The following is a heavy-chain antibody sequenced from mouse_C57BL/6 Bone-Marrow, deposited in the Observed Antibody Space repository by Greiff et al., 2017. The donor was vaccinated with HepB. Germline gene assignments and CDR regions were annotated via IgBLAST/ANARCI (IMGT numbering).Heavy chain of an antibody. CDR2: IWSDGST. V-gene: IGHV2-6-1*01. Sequence: QVQLKESGPGLVAPSQSLSITCTVSGFSLTSYGVHWVRQPPGKGLEWLVVIWSDGSTTYNSALKSRLSISKDNSKSQVFLKMNSLQTYDTAMYYCARHPKTYSPYAMDYWGQGTSVTVSS. D-gene: IGHD2-12*01. CDR3: ARHPKTYSPYAMDY. CDR1: GFSLTSYG. J-gene: IGHJ4*01.